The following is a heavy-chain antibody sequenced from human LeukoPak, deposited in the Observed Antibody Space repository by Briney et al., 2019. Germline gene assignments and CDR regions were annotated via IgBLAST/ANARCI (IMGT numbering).Heavy chain of an antibody. CDR1: GVSTSSSSYY. Sequence: VKPSETLSLTCTVSGVSTSSSSYYWGWIRQPPGKGLEWIANIYYSGSTYYNPSLKSRVTISLDTSKNQFSLSLSSVTAADTAVYYCTRHEWGLGYNSGWSLGAVESWGQGILVTVSS. V-gene: IGHV4-39*01. CDR2: IYYSGST. J-gene: IGHJ4*02. D-gene: IGHD6-19*01. CDR3: TRHEWGLGYNSGWSLGAVES.